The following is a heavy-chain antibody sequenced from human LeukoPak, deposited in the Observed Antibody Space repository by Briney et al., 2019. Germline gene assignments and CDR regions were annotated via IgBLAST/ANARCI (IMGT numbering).Heavy chain of an antibody. Sequence: GGSLRLSCAASGFVVTANYLAWARQAPGKGLEWVSTISHGGDPFYGDSVKGRSTISRDESTNTFSLQLDSLRVEDMGVYYCALLSGGTFDYWGQGTQVTVAS. CDR2: ISHGGDP. CDR1: GFVVTANY. CDR3: ALLSGGTFDY. J-gene: IGHJ4*02. V-gene: IGHV3-53*01. D-gene: IGHD2/OR15-2a*01.